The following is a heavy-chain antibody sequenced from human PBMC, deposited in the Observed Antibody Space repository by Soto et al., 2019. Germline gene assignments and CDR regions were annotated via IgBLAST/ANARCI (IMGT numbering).Heavy chain of an antibody. CDR1: GFTFSSYA. CDR2: ISGSGGST. J-gene: IGHJ4*02. CDR3: AKDPYGVHFFDY. Sequence: PGGSLRLCCAASGFTFSSYAMSWVRQAPGKGLEWVSAISGSGGSTYYADSVKGRFTISRDNSKNTLYLQMNSLRAEDTAVYYCAKDPYGVHFFDYWGQGTLVPVSS. D-gene: IGHD4-17*01. V-gene: IGHV3-23*01.